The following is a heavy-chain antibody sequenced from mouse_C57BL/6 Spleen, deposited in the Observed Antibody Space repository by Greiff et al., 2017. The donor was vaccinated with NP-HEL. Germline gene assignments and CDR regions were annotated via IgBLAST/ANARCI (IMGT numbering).Heavy chain of an antibody. J-gene: IGHJ2*03. CDR1: GYTFTDYY. CDR2: IYPGSGNT. D-gene: IGHD3-1*01. V-gene: IGHV1-76*01. CDR3: ARSSTGYYFDY. Sequence: QVQLQQSGAELVRPGASVKLSCKASGYTFTDYYINWVKQRPGQGLEWIARIYPGSGNTYYNEKFKGKATLTAEKSSSTAYMQLSSLTSDDSDVYCCARSSTGYYFDYWGQGTSLTVSS.